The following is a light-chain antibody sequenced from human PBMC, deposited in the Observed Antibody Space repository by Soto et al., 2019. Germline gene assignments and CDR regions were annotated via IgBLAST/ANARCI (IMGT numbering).Light chain of an antibody. Sequence: EIVMTQSPATLSVSPRERATLSCRASQSVSSNLAWYQQKPGQAPRLLISGASTRATGIPARFSGSGSETEFTLTISSLQSEDFAVYYCQQYNNWWTFGQGTKVEIK. V-gene: IGKV3-15*01. CDR1: QSVSSN. CDR3: QQYNNWWT. CDR2: GAS. J-gene: IGKJ1*01.